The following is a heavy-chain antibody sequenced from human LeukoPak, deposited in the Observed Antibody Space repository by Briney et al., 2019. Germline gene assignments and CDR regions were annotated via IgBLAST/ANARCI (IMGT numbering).Heavy chain of an antibody. V-gene: IGHV3-23*01. D-gene: IGHD2-15*01. CDR2: ISGSGGRT. CDR1: GFTFSSYA. Sequence: AGGSLRLSCAASGFTFSSYAMSWVRQAPGKGLEWVSNISGSGGRTYYADSVKGRFTISRDNPKNTLFLQMNSLRADDTAIYYCAKSGLNRFDYWGQGTLVTVSS. CDR3: AKSGLNRFDY. J-gene: IGHJ4*02.